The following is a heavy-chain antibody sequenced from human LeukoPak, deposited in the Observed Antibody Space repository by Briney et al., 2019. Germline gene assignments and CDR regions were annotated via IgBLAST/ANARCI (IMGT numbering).Heavy chain of an antibody. J-gene: IGHJ4*02. CDR2: IKQDGSEK. CDR3: ARDQMVYAH. Sequence: GGSLRLSCAASGFTFINAWMSWVRQAPGKGLEWVANIKQDGSEKYYVDSVKGRFTISRDNAKNSLYLQMNSLRAEDTAVYYCARDQMVYAHWGQGTLVTVSS. D-gene: IGHD2-8*01. CDR1: GFTFINAW. V-gene: IGHV3-7*01.